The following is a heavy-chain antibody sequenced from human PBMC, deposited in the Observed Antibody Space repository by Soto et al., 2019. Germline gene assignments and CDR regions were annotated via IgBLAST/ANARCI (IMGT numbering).Heavy chain of an antibody. CDR3: AGSIAAPNYYYGMDV. CDR2: IIPIFGTA. V-gene: IGHV1-69*06. CDR1: GGTFSSYA. J-gene: IGHJ6*02. Sequence: SVKVSCKASGGTFSSYAISWVRQAPGQGLEWMGGIIPIFGTANYAQRFQGRVTITADKSTSTAYMELSSLRSEDTAVYYCAGSIAAPNYYYGMDVWGQGTTVTVSS. D-gene: IGHD6-6*01.